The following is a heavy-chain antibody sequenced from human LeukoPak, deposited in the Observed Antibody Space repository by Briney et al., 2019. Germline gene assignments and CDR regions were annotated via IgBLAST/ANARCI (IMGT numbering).Heavy chain of an antibody. Sequence: SETLSLTCTVSGYSISSGYYWGWIRQPPGKGLEWIGYIYYTGNTNYNPSLKSRVTISVDTSKNQFSLKLSSVTAADTALYYCAREAKGTNFFYYYMDVWGKGTTVTVSS. V-gene: IGHV4-38-2*02. CDR3: AREAKGTNFFYYYMDV. J-gene: IGHJ6*03. CDR2: IYYTGNT. D-gene: IGHD2/OR15-2a*01. CDR1: GYSISSGYY.